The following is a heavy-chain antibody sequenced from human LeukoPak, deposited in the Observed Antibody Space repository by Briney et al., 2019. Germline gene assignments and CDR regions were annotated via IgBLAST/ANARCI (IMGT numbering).Heavy chain of an antibody. CDR2: LYHTGST. D-gene: IGHD5/OR15-5a*01. CDR1: GYLISNGYY. CDR3: ATLVSTRYYFDY. Sequence: PSETLSLTCTVSGYLISNGYYWGWIRQAPGKGLEWIGSLYHTGSTYYNPSLESRVTILVDTSKNQFSLRLTSVTAADTAVYFCATLVSTRYYFDYWGQGTLVTVSS. J-gene: IGHJ4*02. V-gene: IGHV4-38-2*02.